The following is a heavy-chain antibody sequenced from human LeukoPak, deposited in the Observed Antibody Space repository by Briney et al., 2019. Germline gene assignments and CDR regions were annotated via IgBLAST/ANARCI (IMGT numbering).Heavy chain of an antibody. CDR3: ARHGFGYCSSTSCSDIDY. D-gene: IGHD2-2*03. CDR1: GYSFTNYW. V-gene: IGHV5-51*01. Sequence: GESLKISCKGSGYSFTNYWIGWVRQMPGKGPEWMGIIYPGDSDTRYSPSFQGQVTISADKSISTAYLQWSSLKASDTAMYYCARHGFGYCSSTSCSDIDYWGQGTLVTVSS. J-gene: IGHJ4*02. CDR2: IYPGDSDT.